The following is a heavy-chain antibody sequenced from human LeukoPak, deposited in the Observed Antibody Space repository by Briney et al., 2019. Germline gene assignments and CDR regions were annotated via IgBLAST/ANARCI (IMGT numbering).Heavy chain of an antibody. D-gene: IGHD1-26*01. Sequence: ASVKVSCKASGYTFTGYYMHWVRQAPGQGLEWMGWINPNSGGTNYAQKFQGRVTMTRDTSISTACMELSRLRSDDTAVYYCARVLPPLSVWEFGGFDYWGQGTLVTVSS. CDR2: INPNSGGT. CDR1: GYTFTGYY. CDR3: ARVLPPLSVWEFGGFDY. J-gene: IGHJ4*02. V-gene: IGHV1-2*02.